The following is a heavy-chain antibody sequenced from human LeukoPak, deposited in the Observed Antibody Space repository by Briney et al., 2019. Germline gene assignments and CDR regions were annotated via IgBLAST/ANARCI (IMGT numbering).Heavy chain of an antibody. CDR1: GGTFSSYA. CDR3: ARVVVPAANTPYYYYGMDV. CDR2: IIPIFGTA. Sequence: ASVKVSCKASGGTFSSYAISWVRQAPGQGLEWMGGIIPIFGTANYAQKFQGRVTITADESTSTAYMELSSLRSEDTAVYYCARVVVPAANTPYYYYGMDVWGQGTTVTVS. J-gene: IGHJ6*02. V-gene: IGHV1-69*13. D-gene: IGHD2-2*01.